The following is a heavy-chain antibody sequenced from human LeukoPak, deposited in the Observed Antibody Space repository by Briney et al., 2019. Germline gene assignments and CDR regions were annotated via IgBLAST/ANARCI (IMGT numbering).Heavy chain of an antibody. CDR2: IYTSGSM. CDR3: TKGRGI. J-gene: IGHJ4*02. Sequence: SETLSLTCTVSGGSISSYDWYWIRQPAGKGLEWIGHIYTSGSMNYNPSLKSRVTISVDTSKNQFSLKLTSVTAADTAVYYCTKGRGIWGQGTLVTVSS. D-gene: IGHD3-10*01. CDR1: GGSISSYD. V-gene: IGHV4-4*07.